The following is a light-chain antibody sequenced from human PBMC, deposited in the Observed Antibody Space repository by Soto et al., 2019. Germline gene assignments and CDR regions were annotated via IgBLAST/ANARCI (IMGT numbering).Light chain of an antibody. CDR2: RNS. Sequence: QSVLTQSPSASGTPGQRVTISCSGSASTIGRNYVYWYQQLPGTAPKLLIYRNSQRPSGVPDRFSGSKSGTSASLAISGLLSEDEADYYCAAWDDNLSGLYVFGAGTKVTVL. V-gene: IGLV1-47*01. CDR1: ASTIGRNY. J-gene: IGLJ1*01. CDR3: AAWDDNLSGLYV.